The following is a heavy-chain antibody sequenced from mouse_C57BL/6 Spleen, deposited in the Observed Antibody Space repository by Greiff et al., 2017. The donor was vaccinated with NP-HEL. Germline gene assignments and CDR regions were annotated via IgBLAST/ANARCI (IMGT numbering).Heavy chain of an antibody. J-gene: IGHJ3*01. V-gene: IGHV1-26*01. D-gene: IGHD2-3*01. CDR1: GYTFTDYY. Sequence: VQLQQSGPELVKPGASVKISCKASGYTFTDYYMNWVKQSHGKSLEWIGDINPNNGGTSYNQKFKGKATLTVDKSSSTAYMELRSLTSEDSAVYYCAFYDGYSAWFAYWGQGTLVTVSA. CDR3: AFYDGYSAWFAY. CDR2: INPNNGGT.